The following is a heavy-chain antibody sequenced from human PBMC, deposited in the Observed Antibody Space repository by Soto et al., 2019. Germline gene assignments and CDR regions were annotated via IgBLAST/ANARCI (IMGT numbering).Heavy chain of an antibody. CDR1: GGTFSSYA. V-gene: IGHV1-69*13. D-gene: IGHD3-16*02. J-gene: IGHJ6*02. CDR3: ARRGAYDYVWGSYRPVVPSVANYYYYGMDV. CDR2: IIPILGTA. Sequence: SVKVSCKASGGTFSSYAISWVRQAPGQGLEWMGGIIPILGTANYAQKFQGRVTITADESTSTAYMELSSLRSEDTAVYYCARRGAYDYVWGSYRPVVPSVANYYYYGMDVWGQGTTVTVSS.